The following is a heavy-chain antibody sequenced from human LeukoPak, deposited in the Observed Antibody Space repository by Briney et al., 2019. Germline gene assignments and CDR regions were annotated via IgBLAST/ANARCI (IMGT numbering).Heavy chain of an antibody. J-gene: IGHJ4*02. D-gene: IGHD3-22*01. CDR1: GFTFSSYG. CDR2: ISYDGSNK. Sequence: GGSLRLSCAASGFTFSSYGMHWVRQAPGKGLEWVAGISYDGSNKYYADSVKGRFTISRDNSKNTLYLQMNSLRAEDTAVYYCAKHHDTNMFDYWGQGTLVTVSS. V-gene: IGHV3-30*18. CDR3: AKHHDTNMFDY.